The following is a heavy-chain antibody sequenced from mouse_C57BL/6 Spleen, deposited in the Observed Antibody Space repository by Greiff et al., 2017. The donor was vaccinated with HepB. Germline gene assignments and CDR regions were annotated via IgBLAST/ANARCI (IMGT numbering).Heavy chain of an antibody. CDR2: ISYDGSN. J-gene: IGHJ4*01. Sequence: VQLKESGPGLVKPSQSLSLTCSVTGYSITSGYYWNWIRQFPGNKLEWMGYISYDGSNNYNPSLKNRISITRDTSKNQFFLKLNSVTTEDTATYYCARRVTTVVAGAMDYWGQGTSVTVSS. CDR1: GYSITSGYY. CDR3: ARRVTTVVAGAMDY. V-gene: IGHV3-6*01. D-gene: IGHD1-1*01.